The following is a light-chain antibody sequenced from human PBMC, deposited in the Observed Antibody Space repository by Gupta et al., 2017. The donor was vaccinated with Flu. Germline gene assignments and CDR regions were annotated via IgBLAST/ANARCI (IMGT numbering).Light chain of an antibody. Sequence: ERATLSCRASQSVSSTSLAWYQQKPGQAPRLLMYDKSTRATGIPDRFSGSGSGTDFSLTISRLEPEDFAVYYCQHYGSSPWTFGQGTKVEIK. CDR3: QHYGSSPWT. CDR1: QSVSSTS. J-gene: IGKJ1*01. V-gene: IGKV3-20*01. CDR2: DKS.